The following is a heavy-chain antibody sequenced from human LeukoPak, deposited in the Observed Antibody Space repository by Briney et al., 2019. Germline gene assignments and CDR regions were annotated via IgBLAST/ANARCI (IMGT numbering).Heavy chain of an antibody. D-gene: IGHD7-27*01. CDR3: ARDRGSSNDWGYFDF. J-gene: IGHJ4*02. V-gene: IGHV1-46*02. CDR2: INPSGDST. CDR1: GYTFNRDY. Sequence: ASVKGSCKASGYTFNRDYIHWVRQAPGQGLVWMGIINPSGDSTSYAPKLQSRVTMTRDTSTSTVYMELNSLTSEDTAVYYCARDRGSSNDWGYFDFWGQGTLVTVSS.